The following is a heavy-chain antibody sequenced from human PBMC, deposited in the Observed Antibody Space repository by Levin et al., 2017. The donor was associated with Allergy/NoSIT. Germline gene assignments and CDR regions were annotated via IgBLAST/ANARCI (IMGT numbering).Heavy chain of an antibody. J-gene: IGHJ3*02. CDR3: ARDRGLTNAVDI. CDR2: IKYDGSEI. V-gene: IGHV3-7*01. Sequence: GGSLRLSCVVSGFTFTTYWMSWVRQAPGKGLEWVAIIKYDGSEIHYVDSVRDRFTIYRDNTKNSVYLQMNSLRVEDTAVYYCARDRGLTNAVDIWGQGTLVTVSS. D-gene: IGHD3-10*01. CDR1: GFTFTTYW.